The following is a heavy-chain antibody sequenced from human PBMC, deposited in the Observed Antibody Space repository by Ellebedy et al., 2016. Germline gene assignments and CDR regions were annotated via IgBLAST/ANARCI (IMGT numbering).Heavy chain of an antibody. D-gene: IGHD4-23*01. J-gene: IGHJ4*02. Sequence: SETLSLTXTVSGGSISSYYWSWIRQPPGKGLEWIGYIYYSGNTNYNPSLKSRVTISVDTSKNQFSLKLSSVTAADTAVYYCARGTTVVPYFDYWGQGTLVTVSS. V-gene: IGHV4-59*13. CDR2: IYYSGNT. CDR1: GGSISSYY. CDR3: ARGTTVVPYFDY.